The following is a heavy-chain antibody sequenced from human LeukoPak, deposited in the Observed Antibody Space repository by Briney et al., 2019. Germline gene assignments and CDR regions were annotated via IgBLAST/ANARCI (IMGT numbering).Heavy chain of an antibody. CDR2: IYYSGST. Sequence: SETLSLTCTVSGGSISSGGYYWGWIRQHPGKGLEWIGCIYYSGSTYYNPSLKSRVTISVDTSKNQFSLKLSSVTAADTAVYYCARDLFLTGYTNYFDYWGQGTLVTVSS. CDR1: GGSISSGGYY. J-gene: IGHJ4*02. V-gene: IGHV4-31*03. D-gene: IGHD3-9*01. CDR3: ARDLFLTGYTNYFDY.